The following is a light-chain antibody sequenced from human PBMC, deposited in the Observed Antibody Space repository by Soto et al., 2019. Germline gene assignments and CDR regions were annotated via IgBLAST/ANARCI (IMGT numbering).Light chain of an antibody. CDR3: QQYYSYLPWT. J-gene: IGKJ1*01. Sequence: AIRMTQSPSSLSASTGDRVTITCRASQGISSYLAWYQQKPGKAPKLLLYAASTLQSGVPSRFSGSGSGTDFTLTISCLQSEDFATYYCQQYYSYLPWTFDQGTKVEIK. CDR2: AAS. CDR1: QGISSY. V-gene: IGKV1-8*01.